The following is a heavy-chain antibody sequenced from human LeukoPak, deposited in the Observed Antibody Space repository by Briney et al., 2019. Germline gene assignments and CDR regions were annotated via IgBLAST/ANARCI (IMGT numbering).Heavy chain of an antibody. Sequence: SETLSLTCAVYGGSFSGYYWSWIRQPPVKGLEWIGEINHSGSTNYNPSLKSRVTISVDTSKNQFSLKLSSVTAADTAVYYCARGRRYYYDSSGYWFDYWGQGTLVTVSS. J-gene: IGHJ4*02. CDR1: GGSFSGYY. D-gene: IGHD3-22*01. CDR3: ARGRRYYYDSSGYWFDY. CDR2: INHSGST. V-gene: IGHV4-34*01.